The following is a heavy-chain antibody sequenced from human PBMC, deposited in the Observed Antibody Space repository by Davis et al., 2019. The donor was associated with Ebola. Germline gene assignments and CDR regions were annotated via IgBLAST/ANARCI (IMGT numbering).Heavy chain of an antibody. CDR2: IVVGSGNT. D-gene: IGHD3-22*01. J-gene: IGHJ6*02. CDR3: ATASSDYHYYYAMDV. CDR1: GFTFTSSA. V-gene: IGHV1-58*02. Sequence: SVKVSCKASGFTFTSSAMQWVRQARGQGLEWIGWIVVGSGNTNYAQKFQERVTITRDMSTSTAYLELSSLRSEDTAVYYCATASSDYHYYYAMDVWGQGTTVTVSS.